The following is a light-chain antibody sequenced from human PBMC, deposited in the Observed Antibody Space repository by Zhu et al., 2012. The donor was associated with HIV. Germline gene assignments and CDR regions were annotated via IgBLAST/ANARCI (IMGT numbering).Light chain of an antibody. V-gene: IGKV3-15*01. CDR1: QSFGTT. CDR3: QHYYNWLGT. Sequence: EMVMTQSPDTLSVFPGERATLSCRASQSFGTTLAWYQHKPGQPPRLLIYGASTRATGIPARFSGSGSGTEFTLTISSVQSEDFAVYYCQHYYNWLGTFGQGARVDIK. CDR2: GAS. J-gene: IGKJ1*01.